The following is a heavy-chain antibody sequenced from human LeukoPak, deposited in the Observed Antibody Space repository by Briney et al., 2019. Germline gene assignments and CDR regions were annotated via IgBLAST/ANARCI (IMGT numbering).Heavy chain of an antibody. Sequence: SETLTLTCTVSGASINIYTYYWGWIRQPPGKGLEWIGSVSYSGSPYYNPSLTSRATISVDTSRNQVSLKLTSVTAADTAVYHCARGRVFYDSTGYFIWGQGTMVTVSS. V-gene: IGHV4-39*07. D-gene: IGHD3-22*01. CDR2: VSYSGSP. CDR3: ARGRVFYDSTGYFI. CDR1: GASINIYTYY. J-gene: IGHJ3*02.